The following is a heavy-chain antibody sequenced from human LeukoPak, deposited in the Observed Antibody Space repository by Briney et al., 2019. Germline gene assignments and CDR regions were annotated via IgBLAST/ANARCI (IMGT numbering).Heavy chain of an antibody. CDR1: GGSLSRSV. J-gene: IGHJ6*02. CDR2: IIPSFGTA. CDR3: ARPPGSSSFGPSYYGLDV. V-gene: IGHV1-69*13. Sequence: ASVKVSCKASGGSLSRSVISWVRQAPGQGLEWMGGIIPSFGTAKYAQKFQGRVTITADESTRTVYMELSSLRSEDRAIYYCARPPGSSSFGPSYYGLDVWGQGTTVTVSS. D-gene: IGHD1-26*01.